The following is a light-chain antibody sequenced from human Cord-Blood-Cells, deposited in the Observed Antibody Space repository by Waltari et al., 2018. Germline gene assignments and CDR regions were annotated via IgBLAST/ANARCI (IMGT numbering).Light chain of an antibody. V-gene: IGLV2-14*01. J-gene: IGLJ2*01. CDR1: SSDVGGFNY. Sequence: QSALTQPASVSGSPGQSIPISCTGTSSDVGGFNYFSWYQQHPDKAPKLMIYDVSKRPSGVSNRFSGSKSGNTASLTISGLQAEDEADYYCSSYTSSSTVVFGGGTKLTVL. CDR2: DVS. CDR3: SSYTSSSTVV.